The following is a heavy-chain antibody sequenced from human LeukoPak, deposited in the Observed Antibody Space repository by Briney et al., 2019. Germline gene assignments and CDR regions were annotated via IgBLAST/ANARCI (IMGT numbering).Heavy chain of an antibody. D-gene: IGHD1-26*01. CDR1: GYTFTGYY. V-gene: IGHV1-2*02. Sequence: ASVKVSCKASGYTFTGYYMHWVRQAPGQGLEWMGWINPNSGGTNYARKFQGRVTMTRDTSISTAYMELSRLRSDDTAVYYCARVGVGATYDYWGQGTLVTVSS. J-gene: IGHJ4*02. CDR3: ARVGVGATYDY. CDR2: INPNSGGT.